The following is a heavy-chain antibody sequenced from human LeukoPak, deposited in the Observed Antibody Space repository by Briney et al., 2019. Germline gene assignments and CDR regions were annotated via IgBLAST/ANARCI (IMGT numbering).Heavy chain of an antibody. D-gene: IGHD3-3*01. CDR3: ANDFWSGYFGFGY. CDR2: ISGSGGST. V-gene: IGHV3-23*01. J-gene: IGHJ4*02. CDR1: GFTFSSYA. Sequence: GGSLRLSCAASGFTFSSYATSWVRQAPGKGLEWVSAISGSGGSTYYADSVKGRFTISRDNSKNTLYLQMNSLRAEDTAVYYCANDFWSGYFGFGYWGQGTLVTVSS.